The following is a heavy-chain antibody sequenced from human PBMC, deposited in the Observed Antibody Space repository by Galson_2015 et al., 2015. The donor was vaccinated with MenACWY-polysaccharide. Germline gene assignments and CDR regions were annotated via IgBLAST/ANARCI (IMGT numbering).Heavy chain of an antibody. Sequence: SETLSLTCAVSGGSISSTNWWSWVRQPPGKGLEWIGEVFHSGSTNYNPPLQSRVAISVDKSKNQFSLRLSSVTAADTAVYYCARDPGDSSGYYLQCWGQGTLVTVSS. J-gene: IGHJ4*02. CDR1: GGSISSTNW. D-gene: IGHD3-22*01. V-gene: IGHV4-4*02. CDR3: ARDPGDSSGYYLQC. CDR2: VFHSGST.